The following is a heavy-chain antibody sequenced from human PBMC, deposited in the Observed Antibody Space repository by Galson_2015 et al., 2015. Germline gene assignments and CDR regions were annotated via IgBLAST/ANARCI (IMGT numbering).Heavy chain of an antibody. D-gene: IGHD3-9*01. Sequence: SLRLSCAASEFTFSSYAMSWVRQAPGKGLEWVSVISGGGDITYYADSVKGRFTISRDNSKNTLYLQMNSLRAGDTAVYYCAKGGYDTLTGTTPPLDYWGQGTLVTVSS. CDR2: ISGGGDIT. V-gene: IGHV3-23*01. J-gene: IGHJ4*02. CDR1: EFTFSSYA. CDR3: AKGGYDTLTGTTPPLDY.